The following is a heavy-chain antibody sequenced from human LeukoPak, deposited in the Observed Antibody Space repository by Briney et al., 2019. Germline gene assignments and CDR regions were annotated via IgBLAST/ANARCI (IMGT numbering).Heavy chain of an antibody. J-gene: IGHJ4*02. CDR3: AREGGSYSNYFDY. D-gene: IGHD1-26*01. CDR1: GDSISNRNC. CDR2: IYHNGST. V-gene: IGHV4-4*02. Sequence: SETLSLTCTVSGDSISNRNCWTWVRQPPGKGLEWIGEIYHNGSTNYNPSLKSRVTISVDTSKKQFSLKLSSVTAADTAVYYCAREGGSYSNYFDYWGQGTLVTVSS.